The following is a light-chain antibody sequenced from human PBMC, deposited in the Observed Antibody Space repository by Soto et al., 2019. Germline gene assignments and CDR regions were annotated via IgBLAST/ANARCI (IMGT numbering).Light chain of an antibody. J-gene: IGKJ2*01. CDR1: QSITSY. Sequence: DIPMTQSPPSLSASVGDRVTISCRASQSITSYLNWYQQRPGKPPNLLIYGASSLQIGVPSRFSGSGSGTDFTLTISSLQPEDFAIYFCQQSYSTPFTFGQGTKLEIK. V-gene: IGKV1-39*01. CDR2: GAS. CDR3: QQSYSTPFT.